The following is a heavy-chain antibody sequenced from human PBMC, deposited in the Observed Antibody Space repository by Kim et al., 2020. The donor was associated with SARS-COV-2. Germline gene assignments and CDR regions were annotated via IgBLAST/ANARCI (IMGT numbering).Heavy chain of an antibody. Sequence: ADSVKGRFTISRDNAKNSLYLQMNSLRAEDTAVYYCARDLNRRSGTQIDYWGQGTLVTVSS. J-gene: IGHJ4*02. V-gene: IGHV3-21*01. CDR3: ARDLNRRSGTQIDY.